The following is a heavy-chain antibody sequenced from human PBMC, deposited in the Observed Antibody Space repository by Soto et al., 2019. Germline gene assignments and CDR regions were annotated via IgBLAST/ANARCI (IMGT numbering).Heavy chain of an antibody. J-gene: IGHJ6*02. D-gene: IGHD1-1*01. CDR2: IMPIFRTP. V-gene: IGHV1-69*12. Sequence: QVQLEQSGAEVKKPGSSVEVSCKASGGTFRNSAFSWVRQAPGQGLEWMGGIMPIFRTPDYAQKFQGRVTITADESTSTTYMELSGLRSDDTAVYYCARDNDRPQLGGNYYYILDVWGHGTAVTVSS. CDR1: GGTFRNSA. CDR3: ARDNDRPQLGGNYYYILDV.